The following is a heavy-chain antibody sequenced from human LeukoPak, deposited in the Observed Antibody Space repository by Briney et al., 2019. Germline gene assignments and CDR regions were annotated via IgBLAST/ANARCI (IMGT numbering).Heavy chain of an antibody. Sequence: AAVKVSCKASGYTFTSYDFNWVRQATGQGLEWMGWMNPNSGNTDYAQKSHGRVTITRNTSISTAYMELSSLRSEETAVYYCARVPSRARYCSSTSCSYYFDYWGQGTLVTVSS. CDR3: ARVPSRARYCSSTSCSYYFDY. V-gene: IGHV1-8*03. CDR1: GYTFTSYD. CDR2: MNPNSGNT. D-gene: IGHD2-2*01. J-gene: IGHJ4*02.